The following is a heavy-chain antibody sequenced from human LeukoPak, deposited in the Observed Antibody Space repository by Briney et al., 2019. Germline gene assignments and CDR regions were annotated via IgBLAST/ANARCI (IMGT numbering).Heavy chain of an antibody. Sequence: ASVKVSCKASGYTFTSYGISWVRQAPGQGLEWMEWISAYNGNTNYAQKLQGRVTMTTDTSTSTAYMELRSLRSDDTAVYYCARAYGSGNLYYFDYWGQGTLVTVSS. J-gene: IGHJ4*02. D-gene: IGHD3-10*01. V-gene: IGHV1-18*01. CDR3: ARAYGSGNLYYFDY. CDR2: ISAYNGNT. CDR1: GYTFTSYG.